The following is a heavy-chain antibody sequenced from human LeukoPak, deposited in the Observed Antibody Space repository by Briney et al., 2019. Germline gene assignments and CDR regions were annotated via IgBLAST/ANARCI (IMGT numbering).Heavy chain of an antibody. CDR2: IKSKTDGGTT. J-gene: IGHJ4*02. Sequence: GGSLRLSCAASGFTFSDYYMSWVRQAPGKGLEWVGRIKSKTDGGTTDYAAPVKGRFTISRDDSKNTLYLQINSLKTEDTAVYYCTTDPQVGGAIDWGQGTLVTVSS. D-gene: IGHD3-10*01. CDR1: GFTFSDYY. CDR3: TTDPQVGGAID. V-gene: IGHV3-15*01.